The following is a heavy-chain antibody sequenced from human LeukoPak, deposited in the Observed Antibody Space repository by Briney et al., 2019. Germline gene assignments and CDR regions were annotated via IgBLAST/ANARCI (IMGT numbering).Heavy chain of an antibody. Sequence: SVKVSCKASGGTFSSYTISWVRQAPGQGLEWMARIIPILGIANYAQKFQGRVTITADKSTSTAYMELSSLRSEDTAVYYCARSRRDGYRDAFDIWGQGTMVTVSS. CDR3: ARSRRDGYRDAFDI. J-gene: IGHJ3*02. CDR1: GGTFSSYT. D-gene: IGHD5-24*01. CDR2: IIPILGIA. V-gene: IGHV1-69*02.